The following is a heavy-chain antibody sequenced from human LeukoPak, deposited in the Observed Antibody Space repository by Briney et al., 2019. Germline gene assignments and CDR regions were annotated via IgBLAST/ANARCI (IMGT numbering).Heavy chain of an antibody. CDR1: GYTFTGYY. J-gene: IGHJ3*02. D-gene: IGHD3-22*01. CDR2: ISAYNGNT. Sequence: ASVKVSCKASGYTFTGYYMHWVRQAPGQGLEWMGWISAYNGNTNYAQKLQGRVTMTTDTSTSTAYMELRSLRSDDTAVYYCARNYYYDSSGYAMGAFDIWGQGTMVTVSS. V-gene: IGHV1-18*04. CDR3: ARNYYYDSSGYAMGAFDI.